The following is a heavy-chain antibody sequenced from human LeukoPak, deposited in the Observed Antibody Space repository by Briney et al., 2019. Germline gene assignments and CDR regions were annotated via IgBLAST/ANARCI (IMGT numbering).Heavy chain of an antibody. D-gene: IGHD1-26*01. Sequence: PGGSLRLSCAASGFTFSNYAMSWVRQAPGRGLEWVSAISDSGGSTYYADSVKGRFTISRDNSKNTLHLQMNSLRAEDTAIYYCAQGGAYARYFQHWGQGTLVTVSS. J-gene: IGHJ1*01. CDR3: AQGGAYARYFQH. V-gene: IGHV3-23*01. CDR2: ISDSGGST. CDR1: GFTFSNYA.